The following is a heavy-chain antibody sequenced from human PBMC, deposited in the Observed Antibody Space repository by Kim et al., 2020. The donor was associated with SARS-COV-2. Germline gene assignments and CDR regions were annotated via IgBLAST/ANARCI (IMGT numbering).Heavy chain of an antibody. J-gene: IGHJ4*02. CDR1: GGTFSSYA. CDR3: AREAHGSGSYEPPDY. D-gene: IGHD3-10*01. Sequence: SVKVSCKASGGTFSSYAISWVRQAPGQGLEWMGGIIPIFGTANYAQKFQGRVTITADESTSTAYMELSSLRSEDTAVYYCAREAHGSGSYEPPDYWGQGTLVTVSS. CDR2: IIPIFGTA. V-gene: IGHV1-69*13.